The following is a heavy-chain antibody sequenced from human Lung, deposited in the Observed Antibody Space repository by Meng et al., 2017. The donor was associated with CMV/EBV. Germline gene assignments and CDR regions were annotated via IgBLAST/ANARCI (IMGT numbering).Heavy chain of an antibody. CDR3: ARGQGSTFGTGYGMDV. Sequence: SXXVSXXASGYTFTYYYIHWVRQAPGQGLEWMGIINASGGNTNYAQKFQGRVTMTRDTSTSTVYMELSSLRSEDTAVYYCARGQGSTFGTGYGMDVWGQGTTVTVSS. J-gene: IGHJ6*02. CDR2: INASGGNT. D-gene: IGHD3-3*01. V-gene: IGHV1-46*01. CDR1: GYTFTYYY.